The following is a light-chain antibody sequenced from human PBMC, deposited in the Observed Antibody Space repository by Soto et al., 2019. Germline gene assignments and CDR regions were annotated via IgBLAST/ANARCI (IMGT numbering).Light chain of an antibody. CDR2: SNN. J-gene: IGLJ1*01. CDR1: SSHIGSNT. V-gene: IGLV1-44*01. Sequence: SALTQPPSASGTPGQRVTISCSGSSSHIGSNTVNWYQQLPGTAPKLLIYSNNQRPSGVPDRVSGSKSGTSASLAISGLQSEDEADYYCAAWDDSLNGRYVFGTGTKVTVL. CDR3: AAWDDSLNGRYV.